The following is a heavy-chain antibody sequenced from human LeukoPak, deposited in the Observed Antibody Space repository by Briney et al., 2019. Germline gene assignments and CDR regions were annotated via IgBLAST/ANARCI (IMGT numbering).Heavy chain of an antibody. V-gene: IGHV4-31*03. J-gene: IGHJ4*02. CDR1: GVSISSGGYY. CDR3: ARDGYSSSSYFHY. D-gene: IGHD6-6*01. CDR2: MYFSGIT. Sequence: SETLSLTCTVSGVSISSGGYYWSWIRQHPGKGLEWIGYMYFSGITSYNPSLKSRVTISVDTSKNQFSLKLSSVTAADTAVYYCARDGYSSSSYFHYWGQGTLVTVSS.